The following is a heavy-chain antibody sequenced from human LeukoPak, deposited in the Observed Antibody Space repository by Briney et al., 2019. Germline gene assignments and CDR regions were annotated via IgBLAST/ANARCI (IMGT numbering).Heavy chain of an antibody. V-gene: IGHV4-39*01. J-gene: IGHJ6*02. CDR2: IYYSGST. CDR1: GGSISSSSYH. D-gene: IGHD4-11*01. CDR3: ARHGDYRSYYYYGMDV. Sequence: SETLSLTCTVSGGSISSSSYHWGWIRQPPGKGLEWIGSIYYSGSTYYNPSLKSRVTISVDTSKNQFSLKLSSVTAADTAVYYCARHGDYRSYYYYGMDVWGQGTTVTVSS.